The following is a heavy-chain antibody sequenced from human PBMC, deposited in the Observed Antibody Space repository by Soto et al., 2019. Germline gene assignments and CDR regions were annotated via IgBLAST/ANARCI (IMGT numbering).Heavy chain of an antibody. CDR2: ISGSGGST. CDR1: GFTFSSYA. J-gene: IGHJ6*03. D-gene: IGHD6-6*01. Sequence: HPGGSLRLSCAASGFTFSSYAMSWVRQAPGKGLEWVSAISGSGGSTYYADSVKGRFTISRDNSKNTLYLQMNSLRAEDTAVYHCAKLGPQFSSSSGDYYYYYMDVWGKGTTVTVSS. V-gene: IGHV3-23*01. CDR3: AKLGPQFSSSSGDYYYYYMDV.